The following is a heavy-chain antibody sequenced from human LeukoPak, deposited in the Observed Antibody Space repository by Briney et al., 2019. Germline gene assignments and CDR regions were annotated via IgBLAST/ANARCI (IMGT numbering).Heavy chain of an antibody. CDR3: ARSTVVVVAAIHWFDP. CDR1: GGSISSYY. CDR2: IYYSGST. D-gene: IGHD2-15*01. V-gene: IGHV4-59*08. Sequence: SETLSLTCTVSGGSISSYYWSWIRQPPGKGLEWIGYIYYSGSTYYNPSLKSRVTISVDTSKNQFSLKLSSVTAADTAVYYCARSTVVVVAAIHWFDPWGQGTLVTVSS. J-gene: IGHJ5*02.